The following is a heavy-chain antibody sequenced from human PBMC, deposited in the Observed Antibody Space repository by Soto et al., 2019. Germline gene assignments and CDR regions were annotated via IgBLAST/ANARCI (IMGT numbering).Heavy chain of an antibody. CDR1: GGSIGSSRYY. CDR2: FYYTGNT. D-gene: IGHD5-12*01. J-gene: IGHJ4*02. V-gene: IGHV4-39*01. Sequence: SETLSLTCTVSGGSIGSSRYYWGWVRQPPGKGLEWIGNFYYTGNTYYNPSLKSRVTISVDTSKNQFSLRLSSVTAADTAVYYCATRYVDIGVVPFSWGQGTLVT. CDR3: ATRYVDIGVVPFS.